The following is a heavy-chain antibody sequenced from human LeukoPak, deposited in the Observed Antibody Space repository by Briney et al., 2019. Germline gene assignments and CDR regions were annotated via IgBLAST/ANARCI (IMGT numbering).Heavy chain of an antibody. D-gene: IGHD5-12*01. CDR3: ARIRSGYDPTVDY. V-gene: IGHV4-38-2*02. CDR1: GYSISSGYY. J-gene: IGHJ4*02. CDR2: IYHSGST. Sequence: SETLSLTCTVSGYSISSGYYWGWIRQPPGKGLEWIGSIYHSGSTYYNPSLKSRVTISVDTSKNQFSLKLSSLTAADTAVYYCARIRSGYDPTVDYWGQGTLVTVSS.